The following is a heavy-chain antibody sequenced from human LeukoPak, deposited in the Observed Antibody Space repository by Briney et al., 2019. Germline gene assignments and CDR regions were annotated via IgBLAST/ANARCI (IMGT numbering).Heavy chain of an antibody. D-gene: IGHD5-12*01. Sequence: SETLSLTCAVYGGSFSGYYWSWIRQPPGKGLEWIGEINHSGSTNYNPSLKSRVTISVDTSKNQFSLKLSSVTAADTAVYYCARGGVYSGYLFDYRGQGTLVTVSS. CDR1: GGSFSGYY. CDR3: ARGGVYSGYLFDY. J-gene: IGHJ4*02. CDR2: INHSGST. V-gene: IGHV4-34*01.